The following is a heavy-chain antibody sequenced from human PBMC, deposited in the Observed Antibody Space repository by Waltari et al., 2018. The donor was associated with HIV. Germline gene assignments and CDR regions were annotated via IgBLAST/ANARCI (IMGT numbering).Heavy chain of an antibody. V-gene: IGHV4-59*01. Sequence: QVQLQESGPGLVKPSETLSLTCTVSGGSISSYYWSWIRQPPGKGLEWIGYIYYSGSTNYNPSRKRRVTISVDTSKNQFSLKLSSVTAADTAVYYCAAAGSWLPWFDPWGQGTLVTVSS. D-gene: IGHD1-26*01. CDR2: IYYSGST. CDR1: GGSISSYY. CDR3: AAAGSWLPWFDP. J-gene: IGHJ5*02.